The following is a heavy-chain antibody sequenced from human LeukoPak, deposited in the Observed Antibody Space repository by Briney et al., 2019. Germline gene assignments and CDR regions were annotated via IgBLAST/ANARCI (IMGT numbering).Heavy chain of an antibody. J-gene: IGHJ3*02. CDR1: GFTFRSYD. CDR3: AKDRGDYYDSSGYYSGGFDI. D-gene: IGHD3-22*01. CDR2: ISYDASNK. V-gene: IGHV3-30*18. Sequence: VGLRRLSYAASGFTFRSYDMHWFRQAQVKRLKCLEVISYDASNKYYADSVNGRFTISRDNSKNKLYLQMNSLRAEDTAVYYCAKDRGDYYDSSGYYSGGFDIWGQGTMVTVSS.